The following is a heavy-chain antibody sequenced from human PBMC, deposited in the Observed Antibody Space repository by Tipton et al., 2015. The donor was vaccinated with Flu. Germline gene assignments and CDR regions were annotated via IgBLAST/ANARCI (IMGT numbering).Heavy chain of an antibody. CDR1: GGAISSFY. D-gene: IGHD3-22*01. CDR3: ARGTTMIVEDAFDV. V-gene: IGHV4-59*01. J-gene: IGHJ3*01. CDR2: IHHSGAT. Sequence: TLSLTCTVSGGAISSFYWTWIRQSPGKGLEWMGYIHHSGATNYNPSLKSRVTISLETPKNQFSLQPTAVTAADTAVYYCARGTTMIVEDAFDVWGQGTMVTVSS.